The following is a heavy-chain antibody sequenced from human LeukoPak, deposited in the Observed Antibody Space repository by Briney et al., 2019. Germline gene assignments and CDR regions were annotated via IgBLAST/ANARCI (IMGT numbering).Heavy chain of an antibody. J-gene: IGHJ5*02. CDR3: ARGYCSGGSCYRWFDP. V-gene: IGHV1-2*02. Sequence: ASVKVSCKASGYTFTGYYMHWVRQAPGQGLEWMGWINPNSGGTNYAQKFQGRVTMTRDTSISTAYMELSRLRSDDTAVYYCARGYCSGGSCYRWFDPWGQGTLVTVSP. CDR1: GYTFTGYY. D-gene: IGHD2-15*01. CDR2: INPNSGGT.